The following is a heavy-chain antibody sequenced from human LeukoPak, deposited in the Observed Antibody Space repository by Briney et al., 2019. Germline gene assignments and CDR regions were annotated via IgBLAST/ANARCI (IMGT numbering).Heavy chain of an antibody. CDR3: ARVEDYYGSGSYNWFDP. Sequence: SETLSLTCTVSGGSISSYYWSWIRQPPGKGLEWIGYIYYSGSTNYNPSLKSRVTISVDTSKNQFSPKLSSVTAADTAVYYCARVEDYYGSGSYNWFDPWGQGTLVTVSS. J-gene: IGHJ5*02. CDR2: IYYSGST. V-gene: IGHV4-59*08. CDR1: GGSISSYY. D-gene: IGHD3-10*01.